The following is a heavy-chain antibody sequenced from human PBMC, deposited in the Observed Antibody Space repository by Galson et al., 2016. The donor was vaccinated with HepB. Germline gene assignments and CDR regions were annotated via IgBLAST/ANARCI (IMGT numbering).Heavy chain of an antibody. Sequence: SLRLSCAASGFTFSNYGMHWVRQAPGKGLEWVAVIWYDGSNKYYADSVKGRFTISRDNSKNTLYLQMNSLRAEDTAVYYCARRYGDYDLVYYYYYYMDVWGKGTTVTVSS. J-gene: IGHJ6*03. V-gene: IGHV3-33*01. CDR2: IWYDGSNK. CDR3: ARRYGDYDLVYYYYYYMDV. CDR1: GFTFSNYG. D-gene: IGHD4-17*01.